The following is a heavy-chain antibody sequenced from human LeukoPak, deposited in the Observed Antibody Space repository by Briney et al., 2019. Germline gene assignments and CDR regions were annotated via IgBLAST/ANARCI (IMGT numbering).Heavy chain of an antibody. CDR2: ISGGGGST. CDR1: GFTFTSYS. V-gene: IGHV3-23*01. CDR3: AKGGKWDVTPFDY. D-gene: IGHD1-26*01. J-gene: IGHJ4*02. Sequence: LPGGPLRLSCAASGFTFTSYSMNWLRQAPGKGLEWVSTISGGGGSTYYADSVKGRFTISRDNSKNTLYLQVNSLRAEDTAVYYCAKGGKWDVTPFDYWGQGTLVTVSS.